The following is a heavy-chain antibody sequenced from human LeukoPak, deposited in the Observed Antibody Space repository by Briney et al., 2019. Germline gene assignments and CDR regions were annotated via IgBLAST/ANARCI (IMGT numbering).Heavy chain of an antibody. CDR3: ARKEQWLVRYFDY. D-gene: IGHD6-19*01. CDR1: GYTFTSYD. CDR2: MNPNSGNT. Sequence: GASVKVSCKASGYTFTSYDINWVRQATGQGLEWMGWMNPNSGNTGYAQKFQGRVTTTRNTSISTAYMELSSLRSEDTAVYYCARKEQWLVRYFDYWGQGSLVTVSS. J-gene: IGHJ4*02. V-gene: IGHV1-8*01.